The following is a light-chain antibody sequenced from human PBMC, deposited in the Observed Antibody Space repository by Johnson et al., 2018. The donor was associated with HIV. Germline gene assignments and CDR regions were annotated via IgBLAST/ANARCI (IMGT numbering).Light chain of an antibody. CDR1: SSNIGSNY. V-gene: IGLV1-51*01. J-gene: IGLJ1*01. CDR2: DNN. CDR3: GTWDGSLSVGHV. Sequence: QSVLTQSPSVSAAPGQKVTISCSGSSSNIGSNYVSWYQQVPGTAPKLLIYDNNKRPSGIPDRFSGFKSGTSATLGITGLQTGDEADYYCGTWDGSLSVGHVFGTGTKVTVL.